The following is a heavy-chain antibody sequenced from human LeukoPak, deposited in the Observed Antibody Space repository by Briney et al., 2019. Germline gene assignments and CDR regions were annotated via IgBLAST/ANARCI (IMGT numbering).Heavy chain of an antibody. CDR1: GGSISSSSYY. D-gene: IGHD4-11*01. CDR2: IYYSGST. CDR3: ARQGLHTRAWSG. V-gene: IGHV4-39*01. J-gene: IGHJ4*02. Sequence: SETLSLTCTVSGGSISSSSYYWGWIRQPPGKGLEWIGSIYYSGSTYYNPSLKSRVTISVDTSKNQFSLKLSSVTAADTAVYYCARQGLHTRAWSGWGQGTLVTVSS.